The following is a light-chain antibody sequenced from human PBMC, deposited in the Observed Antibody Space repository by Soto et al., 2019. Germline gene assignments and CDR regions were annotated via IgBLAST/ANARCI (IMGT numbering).Light chain of an antibody. CDR1: QSIRSW. J-gene: IGKJ1*01. CDR2: QAS. CDR3: QQYNSYPWT. V-gene: IGKV1-5*03. Sequence: DIQMTQSPSTLSASVGDRVTITCRASQSIRSWLAWYQQKPGKAPNLLIYQASNLKSGVPSRFSGSGSRTEYNLTISSLQADDFATYYCQQYNSYPWTFGQGNKVEIK.